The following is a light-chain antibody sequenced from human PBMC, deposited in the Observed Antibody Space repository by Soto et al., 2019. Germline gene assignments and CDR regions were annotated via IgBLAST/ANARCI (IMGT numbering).Light chain of an antibody. Sequence: EIVMTQSPATLSLSPGERATLSCRASQSVGNSLAWYQLKPGQVPRLLIFDTYTRATGTPARFSGSGSGAEFNLTISSLQSEDFAIYSCLQYNFWRPYSFGQGTKLEI. CDR2: DTY. J-gene: IGKJ2*03. CDR1: QSVGNS. V-gene: IGKV3-15*01. CDR3: LQYNFWRPYS.